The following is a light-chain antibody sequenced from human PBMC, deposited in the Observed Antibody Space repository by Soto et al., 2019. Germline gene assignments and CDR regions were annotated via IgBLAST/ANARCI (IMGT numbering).Light chain of an antibody. CDR3: QQRSNWPPSWT. V-gene: IGKV3D-15*01. Sequence: EIVMTQSPATPSVSPGERATLSCRASQSVSSNLAWYQQKPGXXPRLIIYGASTRATGIPARFRCSESGTEFTLTISSLQSEDFAVYYWQQRSNWPPSWTFGQGPKVEIK. J-gene: IGKJ1*01. CDR2: GAS. CDR1: QSVSSN.